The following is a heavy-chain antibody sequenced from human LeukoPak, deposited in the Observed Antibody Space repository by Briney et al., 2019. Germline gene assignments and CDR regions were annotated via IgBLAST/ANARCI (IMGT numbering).Heavy chain of an antibody. CDR1: GYTFTCYG. CDR2: ISAYNGNT. J-gene: IGHJ4*02. D-gene: IGHD3-16*02. Sequence: ASVKVSCKASGYTFTCYGISWVRQAPGQGLEWMGWISAYNGNTNYAQKLQGRVTMTTDTSTSTAYMELRSLRSDDTAVYYCARGTYDYVWGSYRWADYWGQGTLVTVSS. V-gene: IGHV1-18*01. CDR3: ARGTYDYVWGSYRWADY.